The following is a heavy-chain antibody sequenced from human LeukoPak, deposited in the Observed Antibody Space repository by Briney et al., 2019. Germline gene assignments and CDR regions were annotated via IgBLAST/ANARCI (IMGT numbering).Heavy chain of an antibody. CDR2: IKRQTEGWAK. Sequence: GGSLRLSCAGSGFTFSDAWLNWVRQTPEKGLEWVAHIKRQTEGWAKDYAAPVKGRFTISRDDSKSTVYLQMNSLGVEDTAVYFCSRNADHDWWGQGTLVTVSS. D-gene: IGHD1-14*01. J-gene: IGHJ4*02. CDR3: SRNADHDW. V-gene: IGHV3-15*01. CDR1: GFTFSDAW.